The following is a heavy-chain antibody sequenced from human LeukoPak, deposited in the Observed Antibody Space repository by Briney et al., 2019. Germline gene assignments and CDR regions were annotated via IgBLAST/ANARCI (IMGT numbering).Heavy chain of an antibody. Sequence: GGSLRLSCAASGFTFSSYGMNWVRQAPGKGLEWVSIISGSSGSTHYADSVKGRFTISRDNSKNTLYLQMNSLRAEDTAVYYCAKGDFNILTGYSYYYYMDVWGKGTTVTISS. D-gene: IGHD3-9*01. J-gene: IGHJ6*03. CDR3: AKGDFNILTGYSYYYYMDV. CDR2: ISGSSGST. CDR1: GFTFSSYG. V-gene: IGHV3-23*01.